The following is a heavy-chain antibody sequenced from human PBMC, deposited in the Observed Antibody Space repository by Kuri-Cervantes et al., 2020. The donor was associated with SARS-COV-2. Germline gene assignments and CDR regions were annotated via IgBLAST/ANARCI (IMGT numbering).Heavy chain of an antibody. CDR2: INHSGST. D-gene: IGHD2-2*01. J-gene: IGHJ4*02. CDR3: ARGVVVVPAAVIFFDY. CDR1: GGSFSGYY. Sequence: SETLSLTCAVYGGSFSGYYWSWIRQPPGKGLEWIGEINHSGSTNYNPSLKSRVTISVDTSKNQFSLELSSVTAADTAVYYCARGVVVVPAAVIFFDYWGQGTLVTVSS. V-gene: IGHV4-34*01.